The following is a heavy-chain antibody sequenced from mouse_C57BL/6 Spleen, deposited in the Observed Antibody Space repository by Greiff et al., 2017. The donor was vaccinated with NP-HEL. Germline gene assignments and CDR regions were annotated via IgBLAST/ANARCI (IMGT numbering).Heavy chain of an antibody. CDR3: ARDRHYYGSSLWFAY. D-gene: IGHD1-1*01. V-gene: IGHV3-6*01. CDR1: GYSITSGYY. J-gene: IGHJ3*01. Sequence: EVKLLESGPGLVKPSQSLSLTCSVTGYSITSGYYWNWIRQFPGNKLEWMGYISYDGSNNYNPSLKNRISITRDTSKNQFFLKLNSVTTEDTATYYCARDRHYYGSSLWFAYWGQGTLVTVSA. CDR2: ISYDGSN.